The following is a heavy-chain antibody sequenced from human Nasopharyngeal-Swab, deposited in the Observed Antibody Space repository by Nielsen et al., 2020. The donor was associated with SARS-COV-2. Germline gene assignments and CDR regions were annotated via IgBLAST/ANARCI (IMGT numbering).Heavy chain of an antibody. V-gene: IGHV3-21*01. J-gene: IGHJ5*02. D-gene: IGHD4-17*01. CDR1: GFTFSSYS. Sequence: GGSLRLSCAASGFTFSSYSMNWVRQAPGKGLEWVSSISSSSSYIYYADSVKGRFTISRDNAKNSLYLQMNSLRAEDTAVYYCARSNGDYVLDWFDPWGQGTLVTVSS. CDR3: ARSNGDYVLDWFDP. CDR2: ISSSSSYI.